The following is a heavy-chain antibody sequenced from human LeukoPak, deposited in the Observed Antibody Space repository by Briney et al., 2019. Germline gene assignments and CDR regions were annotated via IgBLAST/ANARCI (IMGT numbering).Heavy chain of an antibody. J-gene: IGHJ5*02. D-gene: IGHD2-2*01. V-gene: IGHV4-31*03. CDR2: IYYSGST. CDR1: GGSISSGGYY. CDR3: ARRLTQYDCFDP. Sequence: SETLSLTCTVPGGSISSGGYYWSWIRQHPGKGLEWIGYIYYSGSTYYNPSLKSRVTISVDTSKNQFSLHLNSVTPEDTAVYYCARRLTQYDCFDPWGQGILVTVSS.